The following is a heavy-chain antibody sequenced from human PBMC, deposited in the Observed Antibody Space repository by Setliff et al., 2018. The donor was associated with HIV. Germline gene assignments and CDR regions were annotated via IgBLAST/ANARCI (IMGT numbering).Heavy chain of an antibody. CDR1: GYTFNNFY. CDR3: ARARRDSYDRGRRSHYYIDV. V-gene: IGHV1-8*02. Sequence: GASVKVSCKASGYTFNNFYLHWVRLAPGQGLEWMGVVNPNSGNTGYAQKFQGRVTMTRDTSISTAYMELNNLKFEDTAVYYCARARRDSYDRGRRSHYYIDVWGKGTTVTVSS. CDR2: VNPNSGNT. D-gene: IGHD3-22*01. J-gene: IGHJ6*03.